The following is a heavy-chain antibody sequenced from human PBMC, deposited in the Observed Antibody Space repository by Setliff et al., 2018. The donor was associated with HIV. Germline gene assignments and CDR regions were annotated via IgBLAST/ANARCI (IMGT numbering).Heavy chain of an antibody. CDR1: GGSISSGDYF. CDR3: ARHVARFDYDTGGDYVSHFDY. V-gene: IGHV4-30-4*08. J-gene: IGHJ4*02. D-gene: IGHD3-22*01. CDR2: IYYSGSA. Sequence: KPSETLSLTCTVSGGSISSGDYFLSWIRQAPGKGLEWIGCIYYSGSAYYNPSLQRRVTMSVDTSKNQFSLKLSSVTAADRAVYFCARHVARFDYDTGGDYVSHFDYWGQGTQVTVSS.